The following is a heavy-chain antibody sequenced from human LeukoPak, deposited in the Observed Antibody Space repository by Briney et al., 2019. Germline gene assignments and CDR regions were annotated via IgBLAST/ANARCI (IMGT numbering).Heavy chain of an antibody. Sequence: GESLKISCKGSGYDFTTYWIAWVRQMPGKGLEWMGNINPVNSHTTYSPSFQGQVTISVDNSITTAYLQLSSLKASDTAMCYCARHYSSAWFGFWGQGSPVTVSS. CDR3: ARHYSSAWFGF. CDR2: INPVNSHT. V-gene: IGHV5-51*01. J-gene: IGHJ4*02. CDR1: GYDFTTYW. D-gene: IGHD6-25*01.